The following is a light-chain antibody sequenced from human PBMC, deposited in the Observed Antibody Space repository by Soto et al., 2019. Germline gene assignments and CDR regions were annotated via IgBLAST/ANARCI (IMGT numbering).Light chain of an antibody. CDR3: QQYGSSPSWT. CDR2: GAS. Sequence: EIVLTQSPGTLSLSPGERATLSCRASQSVSSSYLAWYQQKPGQAPRLLIYGASSRATGIPDSFTGSGSGTDFTLTISRLEPEDCAVYYCQQYGSSPSWTFGQGTKVEIK. CDR1: QSVSSSY. J-gene: IGKJ1*01. V-gene: IGKV3-20*01.